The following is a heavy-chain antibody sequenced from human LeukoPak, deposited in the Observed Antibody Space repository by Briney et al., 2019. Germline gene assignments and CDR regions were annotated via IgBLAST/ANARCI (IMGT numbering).Heavy chain of an antibody. CDR1: GITLSNYG. J-gene: IGHJ4*02. D-gene: IGHD3-10*01. Sequence: GGSLRLSCAVSGITLSNYGMSWVRQAPGKGLEWVAGISGSGGRTNYADSVKGRFTISRDSPKNTLYLQMNSLRAEDTAVYFCAKRGVVIRVVLVGFHKESYYFDSWGQGALVTVSS. CDR3: AKRGVVIRVVLVGFHKESYYFDS. CDR2: ISGSGGRT. V-gene: IGHV3-23*01.